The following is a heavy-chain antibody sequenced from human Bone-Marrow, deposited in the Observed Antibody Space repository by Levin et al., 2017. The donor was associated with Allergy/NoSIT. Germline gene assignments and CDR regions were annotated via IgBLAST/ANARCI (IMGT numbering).Heavy chain of an antibody. V-gene: IGHV1-69*04. CDR2: IIPILGIA. CDR3: ARDISDDILTGYYNRGGGWFDP. J-gene: IGHJ5*02. CDR1: GGTFSSYT. D-gene: IGHD3-9*01. Sequence: RASVKVSCKASGGTFSSYTISWVRQAPGQGLEWMGRIIPILGIANYAQKFQGRVTITADKSTSTAYMELSSLRSEDTAVYYCARDISDDILTGYYNRGGGWFDPWGQGTLVTVSS.